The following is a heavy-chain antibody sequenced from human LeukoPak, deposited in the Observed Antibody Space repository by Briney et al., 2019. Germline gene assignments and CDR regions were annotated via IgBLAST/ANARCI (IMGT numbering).Heavy chain of an antibody. CDR2: IYYSGNT. D-gene: IGHD3-9*01. V-gene: IGHV4-59*01. CDR3: ARGALRYFDWLKKDYYYMDV. J-gene: IGHJ6*03. Sequence: TSETLSLTCTVSGVSISSYYWSWIRQPPGKGLEWIGYIYYSGNTNYNPSLKSRVTISVDTSKNQFSLKLKSVTAADTAVYYCARGALRYFDWLKKDYYYMDVWGKGTTVTISS. CDR1: GVSISSYY.